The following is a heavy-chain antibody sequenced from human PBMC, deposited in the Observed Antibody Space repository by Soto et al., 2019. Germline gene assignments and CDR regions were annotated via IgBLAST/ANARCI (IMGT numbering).Heavy chain of an antibody. V-gene: IGHV4-31*03. D-gene: IGHD6-13*01. Sequence: PSETLSLTCTVSGGSISSGGYYWSWIRQHPGKGLEWIGYIYYSGSTYYNPSLKSRVTISVDTSKNQFSLKLSSVTAADTAVYYCAREYPIAAVGFDYWGQGTLVTVSS. CDR1: GGSISSGGYY. CDR2: IYYSGST. J-gene: IGHJ4*02. CDR3: AREYPIAAVGFDY.